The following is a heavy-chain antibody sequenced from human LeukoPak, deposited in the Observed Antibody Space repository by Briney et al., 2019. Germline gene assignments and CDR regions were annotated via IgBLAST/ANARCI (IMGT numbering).Heavy chain of an antibody. V-gene: IGHV4-59*01. CDR1: GGSISSYY. J-gene: IGHJ4*02. D-gene: IGHD6-19*01. CDR2: IYYSGST. Sequence: PSETLSLTCTVSGGSISSYYWSWIRQPPGKGLEWIGYIYYSGSTNYNPSLKSRVTIPVDTSKNQFSLKLSSVTAADTAVYYCARGEQWLAHDYWGQGTLVTVSS. CDR3: ARGEQWLAHDY.